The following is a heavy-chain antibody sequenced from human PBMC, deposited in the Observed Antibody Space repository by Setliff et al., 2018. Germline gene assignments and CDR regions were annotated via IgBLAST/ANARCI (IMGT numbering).Heavy chain of an antibody. D-gene: IGHD1-7*01. CDR2: IKYDGGT. V-gene: IGHV4-34*01. J-gene: IGHJ5*02. Sequence: SETLSLTCAVYVGSFDKYYWTWIRQAPGKGLEWIGEIKYDGGTNYNPSLKSRVTISIYKSKNQLSLDLTSVTAADTAVYYCARNWHWGFDPWGRGALVTVSS. CDR3: ARNWHWGFDP. CDR1: VGSFDKYY.